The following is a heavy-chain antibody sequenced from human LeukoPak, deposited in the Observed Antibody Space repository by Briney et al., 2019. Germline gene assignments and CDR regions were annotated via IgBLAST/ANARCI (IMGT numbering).Heavy chain of an antibody. V-gene: IGHV1-18*01. CDR3: AREGSGYLYYFDY. J-gene: IGHJ4*02. Sequence: ASVKVSCKASGYTFTSYGISWVRQAPGPGLEGMGWISAYNGNKKYAQNLQARVTMTTDTSTSTAYMELRSLRSDDTAVYYCAREGSGYLYYFDYWGQGTLVTVSS. CDR2: ISAYNGNK. D-gene: IGHD3-22*01. CDR1: GYTFTSYG.